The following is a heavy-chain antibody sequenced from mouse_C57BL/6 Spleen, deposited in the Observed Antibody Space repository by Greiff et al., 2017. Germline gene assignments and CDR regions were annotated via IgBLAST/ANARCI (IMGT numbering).Heavy chain of an antibody. CDR3: ANYDYDDEYYFDY. V-gene: IGHV1-64*01. CDR2: IHPNSGST. J-gene: IGHJ2*01. CDR1: GYTFTSYW. Sequence: QVQLQQPGAELVKPGASVKLSCKASGYTFTSYWMHWVKQRPGQGLEWIGMIHPNSGSTNYNEKFKSKATLTVDKSSSTAYMQLSSLTSEDAAVYFCANYDYDDEYYFDYWGQGTTLTVSS. D-gene: IGHD2-4*01.